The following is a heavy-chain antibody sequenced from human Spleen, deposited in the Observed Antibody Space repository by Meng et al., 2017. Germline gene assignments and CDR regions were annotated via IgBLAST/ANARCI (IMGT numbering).Heavy chain of an antibody. V-gene: IGHV1-2*06. CDR1: GYNFPDYY. CDR2: INPKSGDT. CDR3: ARDEDISAAGKLFGDY. D-gene: IGHD6-13*01. J-gene: IGHJ4*02. Sequence: VQVVQSGAEVKKHGASGKVSCKPSGYNFPDYYIHRVRRAPGQGLEWMGRINPKSGDTHYAQRFQGRVTMTGDTSISTAYMELSGLRSDDTAMYYCARDEDISAAGKLFGDYWGQGTLVTVSS.